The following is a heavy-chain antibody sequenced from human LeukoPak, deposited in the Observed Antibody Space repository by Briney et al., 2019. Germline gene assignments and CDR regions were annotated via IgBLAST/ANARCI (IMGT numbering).Heavy chain of an antibody. CDR2: INYSGTT. CDR3: AREFWSGSYSDK. D-gene: IGHD3-3*01. CDR1: GESISKGVFF. V-gene: IGHV4-30-4*08. J-gene: IGHJ4*02. Sequence: SETLSLTCTVSGESISKGVFFWSWIRQHPEKGLEWIGYINYSGTTYYNPSLKSRVTISVDTSKNEFSLKLSSVTAADTAVYYCAREFWSGSYSDKWGQGTLVTVSS.